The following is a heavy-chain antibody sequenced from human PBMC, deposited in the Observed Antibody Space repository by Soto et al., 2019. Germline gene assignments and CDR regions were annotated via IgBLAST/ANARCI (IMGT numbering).Heavy chain of an antibody. Sequence: GGSLRLSCAASGFTFSSYTMNWVRQAPGKGLEWVSFISSSSTYIYYADSVKGRFTISRDNAKNSLYLQMSSLRAEDTAVYYCARVAGAGGGSPRLDVWGQGTKVTVSS. V-gene: IGHV3-21*01. CDR2: ISSSSTYI. CDR1: GFTFSSYT. J-gene: IGHJ6*02. D-gene: IGHD6-13*01. CDR3: ARVAGAGGGSPRLDV.